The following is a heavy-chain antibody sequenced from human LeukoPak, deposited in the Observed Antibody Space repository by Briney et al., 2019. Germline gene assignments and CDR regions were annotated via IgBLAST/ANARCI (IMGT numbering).Heavy chain of an antibody. Sequence: SVKVSCKASGGTFISYAISWVRQAPGQGLEWMGGIIPIFGTANYAQKFQGGVTITADESTSTAYMELSSLRSEDTAVYYCAREASEADFWSGYRYNWFDPWGQGTLVTVSS. CDR1: GGTFISYA. J-gene: IGHJ5*02. D-gene: IGHD3-3*01. CDR3: AREASEADFWSGYRYNWFDP. CDR2: IIPIFGTA. V-gene: IGHV1-69*13.